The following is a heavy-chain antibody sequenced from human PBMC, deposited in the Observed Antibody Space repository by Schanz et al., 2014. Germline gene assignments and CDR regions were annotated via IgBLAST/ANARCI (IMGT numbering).Heavy chain of an antibody. V-gene: IGHV3-53*01. CDR2: IYSGGST. J-gene: IGHJ3*02. D-gene: IGHD6-19*01. CDR1: GFTVSSNY. Sequence: QLVESGGGVVQPGGSLRLSCAASGFTVSSNYMSWVRQAPGKGLEWVAVIYSGGSTFYTDSVKGRFTISRDNSKNTLYLQMTSLIAEDTAVYYCAKCIGWYGRCAFDIWAKGQWSPSRQ. CDR3: AKCIGWYGRCAFDI.